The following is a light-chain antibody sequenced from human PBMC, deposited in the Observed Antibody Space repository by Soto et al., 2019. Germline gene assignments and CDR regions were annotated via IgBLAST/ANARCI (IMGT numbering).Light chain of an antibody. V-gene: IGLV3-25*02. J-gene: IGLJ7*01. CDR1: ALAKQY. Sequence: SYELTQPPSVSVSPGQTARITCSGVALAKQYGYWYQKNPGQAPILVIYKDTERPSGIPERFSGSSSGATVTLTISGVQAADEADYYCQTADNNGIWVFGGGTQLTVL. CDR2: KDT. CDR3: QTADNNGIWV.